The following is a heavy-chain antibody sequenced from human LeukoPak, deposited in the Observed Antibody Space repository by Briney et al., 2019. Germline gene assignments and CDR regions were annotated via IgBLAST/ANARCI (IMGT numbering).Heavy chain of an antibody. CDR3: ARDRGGAFDI. Sequence: PSETLSLTCAVYGGSFSDYYWTWIRQSPGKGLEWIGEIYHNGNTNYNPSLKSRVTISVDTSKNQFSLRLSSVTAADTAVYYCARDRGGAFDIWGQGTMVTVSS. CDR1: GGSFSDYY. V-gene: IGHV4-34*01. D-gene: IGHD3-10*01. J-gene: IGHJ3*02. CDR2: IYHNGNT.